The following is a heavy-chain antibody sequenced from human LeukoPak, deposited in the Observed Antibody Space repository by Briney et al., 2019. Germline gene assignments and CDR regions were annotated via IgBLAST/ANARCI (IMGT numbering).Heavy chain of an antibody. J-gene: IGHJ4*02. CDR3: ARELTGGYFDY. V-gene: IGHV1-46*01. Sequence: ASVKVSCKTSVYTFTSYYLHWVRHAPGQGLQCMGIINPSGTSTKNAQEFQGRVTMTWDTSTSTVYVELSSLRFDDTAVYYCARELTGGYFDYWGQGTLVTVSS. CDR2: INPSGTST. D-gene: IGHD7-27*01. CDR1: VYTFTSYY.